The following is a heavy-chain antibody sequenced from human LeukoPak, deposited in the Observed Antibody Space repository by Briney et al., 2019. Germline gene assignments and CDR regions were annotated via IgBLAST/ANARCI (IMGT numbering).Heavy chain of an antibody. CDR1: GFTFSNYA. CDR3: AKRDSSGYYYLDY. D-gene: IGHD3-22*01. V-gene: IGHV3-23*01. CDR2: IINSGGGT. J-gene: IGHJ4*02. Sequence: GGSLRLSCAASGFTFSNYAMSWVRQAPGKGLEWVSTIINSGGGTYYADSVKGRFTISRDNSKNTLYLQMNSLRAEDTAVYSCAKRDSSGYYYLDYWGQGTLVTVSS.